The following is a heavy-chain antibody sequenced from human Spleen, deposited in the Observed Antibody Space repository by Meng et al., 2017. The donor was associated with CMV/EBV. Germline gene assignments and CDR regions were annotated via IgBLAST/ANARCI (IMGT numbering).Heavy chain of an antibody. CDR3: ARPYYGSGSFEH. V-gene: IGHV1-2*02. Sequence: CQGSGSPFSGYHIHWVRQAPGQGLEWMGWISPHGGGTKYSQRFQGRVTMTTDTSISTAYMELTRLRSDDTAIYYCARPYYGSGSFEHWGQGTLVTVSS. J-gene: IGHJ4*02. CDR2: ISPHGGGT. D-gene: IGHD3-10*01. CDR1: GSPFSGYH.